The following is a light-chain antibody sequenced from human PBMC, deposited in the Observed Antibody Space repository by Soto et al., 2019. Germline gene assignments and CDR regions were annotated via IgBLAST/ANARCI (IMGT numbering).Light chain of an antibody. CDR3: QQHNNWPFMYT. Sequence: EIVMTQSPATLSVSPGERATLSCRAGQSVSSNLAWYQQKPGQAPRLLIYDASTRATGIPARFSGSGSGTEFTLTISSLQSEDFAVYYCQQHNNWPFMYTFGQGTKLEIK. V-gene: IGKV3-15*01. CDR2: DAS. J-gene: IGKJ2*01. CDR1: QSVSSN.